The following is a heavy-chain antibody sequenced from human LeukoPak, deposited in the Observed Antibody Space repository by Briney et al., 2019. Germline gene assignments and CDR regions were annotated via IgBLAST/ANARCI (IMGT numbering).Heavy chain of an antibody. J-gene: IGHJ4*02. CDR1: GGSISSYY. Sequence: SETLSLTCTVSGGSISSYYWSWIRQPAGKGLEWIGRIYTSGSTNYNPSLQSRVTMSVDTSKNQFSLKLSSVTAADTAVYYCASSQYRGIAAAGTFDYWGQGTLVTVSS. V-gene: IGHV4-4*07. D-gene: IGHD6-13*01. CDR3: ASSQYRGIAAAGTFDY. CDR2: IYTSGST.